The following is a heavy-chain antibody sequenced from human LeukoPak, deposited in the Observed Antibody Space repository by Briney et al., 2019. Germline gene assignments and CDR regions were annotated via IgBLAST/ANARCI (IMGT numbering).Heavy chain of an antibody. Sequence: SETLSLTCTVSNGSISSYYWSWIRQPPGKGLEWIGYIYYSGSTNYNPSLKSRVTISVDTSKNQFSLKLSSVTAADTAVYYCASRESGGDYFDYWGQGTLATVSS. V-gene: IGHV4-59*08. CDR1: NGSISSYY. CDR3: ASRESGGDYFDY. J-gene: IGHJ4*02. CDR2: IYYSGST. D-gene: IGHD3-3*01.